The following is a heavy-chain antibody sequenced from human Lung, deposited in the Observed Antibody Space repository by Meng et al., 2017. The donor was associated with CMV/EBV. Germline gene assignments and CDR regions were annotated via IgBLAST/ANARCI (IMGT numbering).Heavy chain of an antibody. D-gene: IGHD2-8*01. Sequence: GGSXRLSCAASGFTFSHSWMHWVRQAPGKGLVWVSLINTDGTTTNYADSVKGRFTISRDNAKNTLHLQMDSLRADDTALYYCARKRTNWRGPVFDYWGQGXLVTVSS. CDR3: ARKRTNWRGPVFDY. J-gene: IGHJ4*02. CDR2: INTDGTTT. V-gene: IGHV3-74*01. CDR1: GFTFSHSW.